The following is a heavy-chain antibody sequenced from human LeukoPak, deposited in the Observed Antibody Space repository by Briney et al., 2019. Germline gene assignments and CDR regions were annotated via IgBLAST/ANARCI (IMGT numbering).Heavy chain of an antibody. D-gene: IGHD1-26*01. V-gene: IGHV3-7*01. J-gene: IGHJ4*02. Sequence: PTGGSLRLSCAAFGFTFNNYWMSWVRQAPGKGLEWVANINHDGSGKHYVDSVKGRFTISRDNAKNSLYLQMNSLRAEDTAVYFCAKASIAGAIGVLDYWGQGTLVTVSS. CDR1: GFTFNNYW. CDR2: INHDGSGK. CDR3: AKASIAGAIGVLDY.